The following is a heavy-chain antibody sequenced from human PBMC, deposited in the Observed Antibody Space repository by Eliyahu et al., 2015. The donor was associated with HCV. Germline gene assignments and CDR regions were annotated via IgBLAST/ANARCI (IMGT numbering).Heavy chain of an antibody. CDR2: ISDDGATK. D-gene: IGHD2-21*02. CDR3: ARDMTVSVTSIDF. V-gene: IGHV3-30-3*01. CDR1: GFTFXTYS. J-gene: IGHJ4*02. Sequence: QVHLVESGGGVVQPGRSLRLSCAASGFTFXTYSMHWVRQAPGTGLEWVALISDDGATKYYADSVRGRFTISRDNSKNTLSLQMNSLRADDTALYYCARDMTVSVTSIDFWGQGTPVTVSS.